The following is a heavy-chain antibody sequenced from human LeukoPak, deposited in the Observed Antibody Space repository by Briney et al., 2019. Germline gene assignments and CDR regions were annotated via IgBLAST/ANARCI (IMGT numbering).Heavy chain of an antibody. CDR1: GFTVSSNY. CDR2: IYSGGST. CDR3: TVTTTVTLAEYFQH. V-gene: IGHV3-66*01. J-gene: IGHJ1*01. Sequence: GGSLRLSCAASGFTVSSNYMSWVRQAPGKGLESVSVIYSGGSTYYADSVKGRFTISRDNSKNTLYLQMNSLRAEDTAVYYCTVTTTVTLAEYFQHWGQGTLVTVSS. D-gene: IGHD4-17*01.